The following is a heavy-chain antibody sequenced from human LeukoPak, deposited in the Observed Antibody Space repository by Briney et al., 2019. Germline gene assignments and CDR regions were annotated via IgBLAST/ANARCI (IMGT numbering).Heavy chain of an antibody. V-gene: IGHV4-39*02. CDR3: ARGYSSSWYSY. Sequence: PSETLSLTCTVSGGSISGSSYYWGWIRQPPGKGLEWIGSIYYSGSTYYNPSLKSRVTISVDTSKNQFSLKLNSVTATDTAVYYCARGYSSSWYSYWGQGTLVTVSS. CDR1: GGSISGSSYY. D-gene: IGHD6-13*01. CDR2: IYYSGST. J-gene: IGHJ4*02.